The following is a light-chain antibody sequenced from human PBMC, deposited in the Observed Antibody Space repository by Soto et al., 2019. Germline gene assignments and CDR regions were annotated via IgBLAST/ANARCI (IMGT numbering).Light chain of an antibody. J-gene: IGKJ4*01. CDR3: QQFFSVPLT. V-gene: IGKV4-1*01. CDR1: QSILYRSNSKYY. Sequence: DIVMTQSPDSLSVSLGERATINCKSSQSILYRSNSKYYLAWYQQKPGHPPKLLIYWASTRGSGVPDRFSGSGSGTDFTLTISSLQAEDVAIYFCQQFFSVPLTFGGGTKXEIK. CDR2: WAS.